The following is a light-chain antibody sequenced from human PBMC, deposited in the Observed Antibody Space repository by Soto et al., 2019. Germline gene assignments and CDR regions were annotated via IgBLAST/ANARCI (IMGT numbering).Light chain of an antibody. CDR2: EGS. J-gene: IGLJ3*02. Sequence: QSALTQPASVSGSPGQSIPISCSGTSSDVGRYNLVTWYQQHPRKAPKLMIYEGSKRPSGVSNRFSGSKSGNTASLTISGLQAGDEADYYCCSYAGSSWVFGGGTKVTVL. CDR3: CSYAGSSWV. V-gene: IGLV2-23*01. CDR1: SSDVGRYNL.